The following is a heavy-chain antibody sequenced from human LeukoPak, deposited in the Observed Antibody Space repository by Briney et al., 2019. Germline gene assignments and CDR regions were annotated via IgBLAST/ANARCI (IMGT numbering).Heavy chain of an antibody. CDR3: ARTTYCTTSSCPGLDY. CDR1: GFTFSSYG. D-gene: IGHD2-2*01. CDR2: IWYDGSNK. V-gene: IGHV3-33*01. Sequence: GGSLRLSCAASGFTFSSYGMRWVRQAPGKGLEWVAVIWYDGSNKYYADSVKGRFTISRDNSKNTLYLQMNSLRAEDTAVYYCARTTYCTTSSCPGLDYWGQGTLVTVSS. J-gene: IGHJ4*02.